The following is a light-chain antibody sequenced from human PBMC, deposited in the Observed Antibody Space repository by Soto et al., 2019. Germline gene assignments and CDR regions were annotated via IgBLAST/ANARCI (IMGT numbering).Light chain of an antibody. CDR3: QQYNNSPQT. V-gene: IGKV3-20*01. CDR1: QSIGSSY. J-gene: IGKJ1*01. CDR2: GAS. Sequence: EIVLTESPGTLSLSPGERATLSCRASQSIGSSYLAWFQQKPGQAPSLLIYGASSRATGIPDRFSGTGSGTEFTLTISRLEPEDFAVYYCQQYNNSPQTFGQGTKVEMK.